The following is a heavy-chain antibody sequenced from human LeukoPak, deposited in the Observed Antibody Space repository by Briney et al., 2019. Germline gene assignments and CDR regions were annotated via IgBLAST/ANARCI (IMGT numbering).Heavy chain of an antibody. V-gene: IGHV3-23*01. CDR1: GFTFGNYA. CDR3: AKCARTPEGGSGWCNWFDT. Sequence: PGGSLRLSCAASGFTFGNYAMNWVRQAPGKGLEWVSSLSSRGVNPNYADSVKGRFPISRDNSKNTLFLQMTSLRAEATALYCCAKCARTPEGGSGWCNWFDTWGQGNPVTASS. D-gene: IGHD3-3*01. CDR2: LSSRGVNP. J-gene: IGHJ5*02.